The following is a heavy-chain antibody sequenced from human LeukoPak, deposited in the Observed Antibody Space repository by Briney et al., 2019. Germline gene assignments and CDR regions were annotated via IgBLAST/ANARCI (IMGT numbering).Heavy chain of an antibody. CDR2: IIPMLGIA. J-gene: IGHJ6*03. D-gene: IGHD2-2*01. Sequence: SVKVSCKASGGTFNSYSISWVRQAPGQGLEWMGRIIPMLGIANYARKFQGRVTITADRSTSTAYMDVSSLRSEDTAVYYCARVGCSSVSCYYYHMDVWGKGTTVPVSS. CDR1: GGTFNSYS. CDR3: ARVGCSSVSCYYYHMDV. V-gene: IGHV1-69*04.